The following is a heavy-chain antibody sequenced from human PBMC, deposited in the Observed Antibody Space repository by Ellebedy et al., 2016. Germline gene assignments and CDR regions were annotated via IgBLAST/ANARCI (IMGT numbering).Heavy chain of an antibody. J-gene: IGHJ4*02. CDR2: INKNGDGT. CDR3: ARGGMQYFEA. D-gene: IGHD2-8*01. Sequence: GESLKISCAASGFTFSSQTMSWVRQASGKGPEWVSSINKNGDGTFYADSVRGRFTTSRDNSKNTLYLQLNSLRAEDTAIYYCARGGMQYFEAWGQGTLVTVSS. CDR1: GFTFSSQT. V-gene: IGHV3-23*01.